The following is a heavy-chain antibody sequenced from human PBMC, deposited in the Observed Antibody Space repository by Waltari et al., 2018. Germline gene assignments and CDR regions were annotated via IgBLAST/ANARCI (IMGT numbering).Heavy chain of an antibody. CDR3: AGDNSGSYYGALDY. CDR1: GGSISSYY. V-gene: IGHV4-59*01. J-gene: IGHJ4*02. CDR2: IYYSGST. D-gene: IGHD1-26*01. Sequence: QVQLQESGPGLVKPSETLSLTCTVSGGSISSYYWSWIRQPPGKGLEWIGYIYYSGSTNYNPSLKSRVTISVDTSKNQFSLKLSSVTAADTAVYYCAGDNSGSYYGALDYWGQGTLVTVSS.